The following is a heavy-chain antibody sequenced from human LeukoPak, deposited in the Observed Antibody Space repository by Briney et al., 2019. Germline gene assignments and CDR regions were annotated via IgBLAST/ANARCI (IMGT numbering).Heavy chain of an antibody. Sequence: SETLSLTCTVSGGSISSYYWSWIRQPPGKGLEWIGYIYYSGSTNYNPSLKSLVTISVDTSKNQFSLKLSSVTAADTAVYYCARSDIVVVPAARPDAFDIWGQGTMVTVSS. CDR2: IYYSGST. D-gene: IGHD2-2*01. J-gene: IGHJ3*02. CDR1: GGSISSYY. V-gene: IGHV4-59*01. CDR3: ARSDIVVVPAARPDAFDI.